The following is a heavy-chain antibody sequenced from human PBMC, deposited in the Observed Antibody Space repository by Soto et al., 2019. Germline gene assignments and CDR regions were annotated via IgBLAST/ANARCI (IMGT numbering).Heavy chain of an antibody. Sequence: PGGSLRLSCAASGFTFSSYNMNWVRQAPGKGLEWVSYISSSSSTIYYADSVKGRFTISRDNAKNSLYLQMNSLRAEDTAVYYCAYFPAYWGQGTLVTVSS. CDR2: ISSSSSTI. J-gene: IGHJ4*02. D-gene: IGHD1-26*01. CDR1: GFTFSSYN. CDR3: AYFPAY. V-gene: IGHV3-48*01.